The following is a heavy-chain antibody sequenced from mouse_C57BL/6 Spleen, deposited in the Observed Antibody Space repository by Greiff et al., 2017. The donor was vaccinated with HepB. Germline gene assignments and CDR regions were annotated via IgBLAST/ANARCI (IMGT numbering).Heavy chain of an antibody. D-gene: IGHD1-1*01. J-gene: IGHJ1*03. V-gene: IGHV1-72*01. CDR1: GYTFTSYW. CDR2: IDPNSGGT. CDR3: AREDYYGSSYWYFDV. Sequence: QVQLQQPGAELVKPGASVKLSCKASGYTFTSYWMHWVKQRPGRGLEWIGRIDPNSGGTKYNEKFKSKATLTVDKPSSTAYMQLSSLKSEDSTVYYCAREDYYGSSYWYFDVWGTGTTVTVSS.